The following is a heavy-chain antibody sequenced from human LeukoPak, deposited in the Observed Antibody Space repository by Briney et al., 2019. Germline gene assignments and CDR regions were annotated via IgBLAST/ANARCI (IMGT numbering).Heavy chain of an antibody. CDR2: INHSGST. J-gene: IGHJ4*02. CDR1: GGSFSGYY. CDR3: ARDPFRSSFDY. D-gene: IGHD3-16*01. V-gene: IGHV4-34*01. Sequence: PSETLSLTCAVYGGSFSGYYWSWIRQPPGKGLEWIGEINHSGSTNYNPSLKSRVTMSIDTSQNQFSLKLTAVTAADTAIYYCARDPFRSSFDYWGQGTRVTVSS.